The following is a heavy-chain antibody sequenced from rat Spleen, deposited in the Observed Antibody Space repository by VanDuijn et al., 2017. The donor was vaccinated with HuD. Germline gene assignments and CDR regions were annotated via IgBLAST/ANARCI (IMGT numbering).Heavy chain of an antibody. CDR3: ARDLDGYFDY. CDR1: GFSLTDYS. D-gene: IGHD1-12*03. CDR2: VSSGGNT. V-gene: IGHV2S63*01. J-gene: IGHJ2*01. Sequence: EVQLKESGPGLVQPSQTLSLTCTVSGFSLTDYSVHWVRQPPGKGLEWIAAVSSGGNTYYDSTLKSRLSISRDTSKNQVFLKMNSLQSEDTTTYYCARDLDGYFDYWGQGVMVTVSS.